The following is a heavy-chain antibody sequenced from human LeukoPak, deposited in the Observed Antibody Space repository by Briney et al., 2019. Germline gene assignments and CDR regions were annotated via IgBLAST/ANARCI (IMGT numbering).Heavy chain of an antibody. D-gene: IGHD6-6*01. V-gene: IGHV1-2*02. Sequence: GASVKVSCKASGYTFTGYYMHWVRQAPGQGLEWMGWINPNSGGTNYAQKFQGRVTMTRDTSISTAYMELSRLRSDDTAMYYCGYSSSSPPQFDYWGQGTLVTVSS. CDR3: GYSSSSPPQFDY. CDR1: GYTFTGYY. J-gene: IGHJ4*02. CDR2: INPNSGGT.